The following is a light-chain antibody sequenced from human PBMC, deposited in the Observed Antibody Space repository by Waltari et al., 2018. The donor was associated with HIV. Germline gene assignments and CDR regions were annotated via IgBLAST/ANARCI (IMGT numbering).Light chain of an antibody. CDR3: QQSFDVPLV. Sequence: DIQMTQSPSSLSASVGDRVTITCRASQSISIYLTWYQQNPGKAPKLLISDASRLQSGLPSRFSGSGSGTDFTLTITNLQPEDFATYFCQQSFDVPLVFGPGTKVD. J-gene: IGKJ3*01. CDR2: DAS. CDR1: QSISIY. V-gene: IGKV1-39*01.